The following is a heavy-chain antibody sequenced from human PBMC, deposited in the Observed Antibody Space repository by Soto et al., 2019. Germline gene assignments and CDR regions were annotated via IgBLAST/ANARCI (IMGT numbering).Heavy chain of an antibody. CDR2: IIRMVGTP. D-gene: IGHD3-16*01. J-gene: IGHJ6*03. CDR3: ATDGGSTSSSAYNYFMDV. CDR1: GDTFSSYS. V-gene: IGHV1-69*08. Sequence: QAQLVQSGAEVKRPGSSVKVSCKASGDTFSSYSISWVRQAPGQGLEWMGRIIRMVGTPNYAEKFQGRVTFSADKSTSTAYMVLNSLISDDTAVYYCATDGGSTSSSAYNYFMDVWGKGTPVTVSS.